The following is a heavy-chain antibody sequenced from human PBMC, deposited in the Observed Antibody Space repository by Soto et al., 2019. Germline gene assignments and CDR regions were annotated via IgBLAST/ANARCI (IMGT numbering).Heavy chain of an antibody. CDR3: AKGALRVPYYFDF. CDR1: GFTFRSFA. V-gene: IGHV3-23*01. J-gene: IGHJ4*02. CDR2: ISGSGAVT. Sequence: EVQLLESGGGLVQPGGSLRLSCAASGFTFRSFAMTWVRQAPGKWLEWLSAISGSGAVTYYADSVKGRFTISRDDSKNTLYLQMNSLRADDTAVYYCAKGALRVPYYFDFCAQGSLVTVSS.